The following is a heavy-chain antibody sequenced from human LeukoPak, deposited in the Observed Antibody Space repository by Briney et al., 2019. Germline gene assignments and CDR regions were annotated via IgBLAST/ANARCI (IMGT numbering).Heavy chain of an antibody. CDR2: ISAYNGNT. V-gene: IGHV1-18*01. CDR1: GYTFTSYG. Sequence: ASVKVSCKASGYTFTSYGSSWVRQAPGQGLEWMGWISAYNGNTNYAQKLQGRVTMTTDASTSTAYMELRSLRSDDTAVYYCAREFPTNTFDYWGQGTLVTVSS. CDR3: AREFPTNTFDY. D-gene: IGHD2-8*01. J-gene: IGHJ4*02.